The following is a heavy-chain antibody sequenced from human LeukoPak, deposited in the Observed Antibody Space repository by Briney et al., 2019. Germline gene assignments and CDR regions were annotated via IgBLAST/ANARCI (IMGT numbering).Heavy chain of an antibody. CDR2: ISGSGGRT. J-gene: IGHJ4*02. CDR3: AKSKGVVPTLDY. CDR1: GFTFSSYA. Sequence: GGSLRLSCAASGFTFSSYAMSWVRQAPGKGLEWVSAISGSGGRTYYEDSVKGRFTISRDNSKNTLYLQMNSLRAEDTAVYYCAKSKGVVPTLDYWGQGTLVTVSS. D-gene: IGHD3-22*01. V-gene: IGHV3-23*01.